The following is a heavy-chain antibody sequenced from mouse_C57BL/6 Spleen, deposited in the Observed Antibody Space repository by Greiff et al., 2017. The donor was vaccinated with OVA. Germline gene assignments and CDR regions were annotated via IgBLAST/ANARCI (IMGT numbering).Heavy chain of an antibody. CDR1: GYSITSGYY. Sequence: EVQLQQSGPGLVKPSQSLSLTCSVTGYSITSGYYWNWIRQFPGNKLEWMGYISYDGSNNYNPSLKNRISITRDTSKNQFFLKLNSVTTEDTATYYCARWDDYFFDYWGQGTTLTVSS. CDR3: ARWDDYFFDY. V-gene: IGHV3-6*01. J-gene: IGHJ2*01. CDR2: ISYDGSN. D-gene: IGHD2-4*01.